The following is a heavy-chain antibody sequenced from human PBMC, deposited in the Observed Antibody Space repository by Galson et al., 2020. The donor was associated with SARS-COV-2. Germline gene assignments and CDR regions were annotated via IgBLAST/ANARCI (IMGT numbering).Heavy chain of an antibody. CDR2: IYHSGST. Sequence: SETLSLTCTVSGYSISSGYYWGWIRQPPGKGLEWIGSIYHSGSTYYNPSLKSRVTISVDTSKNQFSLKLSSVTAADTAVYYCARAAYDFWSGYSNYFDYWGQGTLVTVSS. V-gene: IGHV4-38-2*02. D-gene: IGHD3-3*01. CDR1: GYSISSGYY. J-gene: IGHJ4*02. CDR3: ARAAYDFWSGYSNYFDY.